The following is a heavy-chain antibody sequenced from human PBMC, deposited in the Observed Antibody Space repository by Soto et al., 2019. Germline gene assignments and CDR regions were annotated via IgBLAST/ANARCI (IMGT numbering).Heavy chain of an antibody. Sequence: SGGSLRLSCAASGFTFSSSGFHWVRQAPGKGLEWVAVISYDGSNKYYTDSVKGRFTISRDNSKNTLDLQMNSLRAEDTAVYYCAKDKSRSYYFYGMDVWGQGTTVTVSS. J-gene: IGHJ6*02. CDR2: ISYDGSNK. D-gene: IGHD3-10*01. CDR1: GFTFSSSG. CDR3: AKDKSRSYYFYGMDV. V-gene: IGHV3-30*18.